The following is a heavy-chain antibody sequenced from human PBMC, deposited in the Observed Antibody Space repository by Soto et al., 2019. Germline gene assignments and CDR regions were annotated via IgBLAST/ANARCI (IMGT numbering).Heavy chain of an antibody. CDR3: SRVRPNYDILTGYYIEPYYYSGMDV. J-gene: IGHJ6*02. Sequence: GGSLRLSCAASGFTFSDHYIDWVRQAPGTGLEWLGFIRRKAYGGTTEDTASVKGRFTISRDDSKNIAYLQMNSLKTEDTAVYYCSRVRPNYDILTGYYIEPYYYSGMDVWGQGTTVTVSS. D-gene: IGHD3-9*01. CDR2: IRRKAYGGTT. V-gene: IGHV3-49*04. CDR1: GFTFSDHY.